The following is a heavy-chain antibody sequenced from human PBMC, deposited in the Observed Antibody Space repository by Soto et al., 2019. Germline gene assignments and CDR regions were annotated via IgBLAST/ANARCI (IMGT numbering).Heavy chain of an antibody. D-gene: IGHD3-3*01. J-gene: IGHJ5*02. CDR3: ARDEGRWSGGGWFDP. CDR1: GGTFSSYA. V-gene: IGHV1-69*12. CDR2: IIPIFGTA. Sequence: QVQLVQSGAEVKKPGSSVKVSCKASGGTFSSYAISWVRQAPGQGLEWMGGIIPIFGTANYAQKFQGRVTIXXDXSXXTAYMELSSLRSEDTAVYYCARDEGRWSGGGWFDPWGQGTLVTVSS.